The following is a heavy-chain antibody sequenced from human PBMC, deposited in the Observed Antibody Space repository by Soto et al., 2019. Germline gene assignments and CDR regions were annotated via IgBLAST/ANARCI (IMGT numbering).Heavy chain of an antibody. CDR2: IHHREST. CDR3: ARTSYYDSTGYYNMDV. Sequence: SETLSLTCAISGGSISSNNWWTWVRQSQGKGLERIGEIHHRESTNYNTYLNSRVTISVDKSKNQFSLKLTSVTAADTADYYCARTSYYDSTGYYNMDVWGQGTTVTVS. CDR1: GGSISSNNW. V-gene: IGHV4-4*02. D-gene: IGHD3-22*01. J-gene: IGHJ6*02.